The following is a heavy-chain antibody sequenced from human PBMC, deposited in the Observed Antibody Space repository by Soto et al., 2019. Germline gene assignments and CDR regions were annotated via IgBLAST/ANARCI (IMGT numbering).Heavy chain of an antibody. CDR1: GYTFTSYA. CDR3: ARGIRFLDAFDI. Sequence: SVKVSCKASGYTFTSYAMHWVRQAPGQRLEWMGWINAGNGNTKYSQKFQGRVTITRDTSASTAYMELSSLRSEDTAVYYCARGIRFLDAFDIWGQGTMVTVSS. D-gene: IGHD3-3*01. J-gene: IGHJ3*02. CDR2: INAGNGNT. V-gene: IGHV1-3*01.